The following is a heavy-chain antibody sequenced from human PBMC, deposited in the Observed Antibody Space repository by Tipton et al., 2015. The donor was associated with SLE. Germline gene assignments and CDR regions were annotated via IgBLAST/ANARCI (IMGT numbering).Heavy chain of an antibody. J-gene: IGHJ2*01. CDR1: GFTFGSYS. CDR3: ARDPETTVTTYWYFDL. V-gene: IGHV3-23*04. Sequence: QLVQSGGGVVQPGRSLRLSCAASGFTFGSYSMIWVRQAPGKGLEWVSSISGDSTSRNYADSVKGRFTISRDNTKNTLYLQMNSLRAEDTAVYYCARDPETTVTTYWYFDLWGRGTLVTVSS. CDR2: ISGDSTSR. D-gene: IGHD4-17*01.